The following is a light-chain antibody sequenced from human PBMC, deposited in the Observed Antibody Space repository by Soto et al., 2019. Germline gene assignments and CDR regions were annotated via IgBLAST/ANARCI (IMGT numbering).Light chain of an antibody. CDR1: SRDVGGYNY. V-gene: IGLV2-14*01. CDR3: SSYISSSTFVV. CDR2: EVS. J-gene: IGLJ2*01. Sequence: QSVLTQPASVSGSPGQSITISCTGTSRDVGGYNYVSWHQQHPGKAPKVIITEVSNRPSGVSNRFSGSKSGNTASLTISGLQAEDEDDYYCSSYISSSTFVVFGGGTKLTVL.